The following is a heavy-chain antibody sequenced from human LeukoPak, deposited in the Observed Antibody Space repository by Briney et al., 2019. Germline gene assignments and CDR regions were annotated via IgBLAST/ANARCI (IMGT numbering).Heavy chain of an antibody. CDR2: IYYSGST. D-gene: IGHD6-13*01. V-gene: IGHV4-39*07. CDR1: GGSISSGDYY. J-gene: IGHJ6*02. Sequence: SETLSLTCTVSGGSISSGDYYWSWIRQPPGKGLEWIGSIYYSGSTYYNPSLKSRVTISVDTSKNQFSLKLTSVAAADSAVYYCASVDSSSWGYGMDVWGQGTTVIVSS. CDR3: ASVDSSSWGYGMDV.